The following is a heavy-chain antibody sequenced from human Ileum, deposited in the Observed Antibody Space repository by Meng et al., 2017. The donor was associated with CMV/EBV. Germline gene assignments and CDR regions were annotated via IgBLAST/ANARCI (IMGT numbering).Heavy chain of an antibody. J-gene: IGHJ4*02. V-gene: IGHV4-39*07. CDR1: GAFIISSGHY. CDR3: VRDKSGYGHD. D-gene: IGHD5-12*01. Sequence: LQRPAPGRGLLHPPEPLPLTCSVSGAFIISSGHYWGWIRRPPGKGLEWIAIIKYRGATHYPSSLKIRLTISIDTSKTQFFLRLTSVTAADTAVYYCVRDKSGYGHDCGQGTLVTVSS. CDR2: IKYRGAT.